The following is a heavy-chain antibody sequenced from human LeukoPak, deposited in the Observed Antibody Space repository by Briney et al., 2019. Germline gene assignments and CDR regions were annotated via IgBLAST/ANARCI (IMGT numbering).Heavy chain of an antibody. CDR1: GGSIRSYY. V-gene: IGHV4-4*07. D-gene: IGHD4-11*01. Sequence: SETLSLTCTVSGGSIRSYYWSWIRQPAGKGLEWIGRIYFSGSTNYNPSLKSRVTMSVDTSKNQFSLKLRSMTAADTAVYYCARDYSNYDPRWFDPRGQGTLVTVSS. CDR2: IYFSGST. J-gene: IGHJ5*02. CDR3: ARDYSNYDPRWFDP.